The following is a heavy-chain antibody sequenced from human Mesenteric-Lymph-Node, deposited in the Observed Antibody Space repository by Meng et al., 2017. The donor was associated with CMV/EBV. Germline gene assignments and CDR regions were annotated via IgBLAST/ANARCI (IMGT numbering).Heavy chain of an antibody. CDR1: GFIFSAYE. V-gene: IGHV3-48*03. CDR2: IATTNHTR. Sequence: GGSLRLSCKASGFIFSAYEMNWVRQAPGKGLEWLAYIATTNHTRYKADSATGRFTISRDNAKSSLFLQLDSLRAEDTAVYYCVRGFYNRAHYLEHWGKGTPVTVSS. J-gene: IGHJ4*02. CDR3: VRGFYNRAHYLEH. D-gene: IGHD3-10*01.